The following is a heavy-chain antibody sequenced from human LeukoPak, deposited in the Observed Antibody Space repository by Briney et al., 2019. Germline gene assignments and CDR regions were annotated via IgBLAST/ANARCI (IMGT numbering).Heavy chain of an antibody. CDR3: ARGKYSFDY. V-gene: IGHV3-9*01. CDR1: GFTFDDYA. J-gene: IGHJ4*02. Sequence: PGRSLRLSCAAFGFTFDDYAMHWVRQAPGKGLEWVSGISWNSGSIGYAGSVKGRFTLSRDNAKNSLSLEMNSLRAEDTAVYYCARGKYSFDYWGQGTLVTVSS. CDR2: ISWNSGSI.